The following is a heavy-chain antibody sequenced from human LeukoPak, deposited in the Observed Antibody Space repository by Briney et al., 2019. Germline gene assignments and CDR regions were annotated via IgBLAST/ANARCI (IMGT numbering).Heavy chain of an antibody. D-gene: IGHD3-3*01. CDR1: GFTLSSYA. J-gene: IGHJ4*02. V-gene: IGHV3-30-3*01. CDR2: ITYDGSNK. Sequence: GRSLRLSCAASGFTLSSYAMHWVRQAPGKGLEWVAVITYDGSNKYYADSVKGRFTISRDNSKNTLYLQMNSLRAEDTAVYYCARAKYDFWSGYYTGIGSYWGQGTLVTVSS. CDR3: ARAKYDFWSGYYTGIGSY.